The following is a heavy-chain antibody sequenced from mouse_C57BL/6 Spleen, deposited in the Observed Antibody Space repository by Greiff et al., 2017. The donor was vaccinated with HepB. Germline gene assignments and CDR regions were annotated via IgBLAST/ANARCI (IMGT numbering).Heavy chain of an antibody. CDR1: GYTFTSSW. CDR3: AASSISRNY. J-gene: IGHJ2*01. Sequence: VQLQQPGAALVKPGASVQLSCKASGYTFTSSWMHWVKQRPGQGLEWIGMIHPNSGSTNYNEKFKSKATLTVDKSSSTAYMQLSSLTSEDSAVYYCAASSISRNYWGQGTTLTVSS. V-gene: IGHV1-64*01. CDR2: IHPNSGST.